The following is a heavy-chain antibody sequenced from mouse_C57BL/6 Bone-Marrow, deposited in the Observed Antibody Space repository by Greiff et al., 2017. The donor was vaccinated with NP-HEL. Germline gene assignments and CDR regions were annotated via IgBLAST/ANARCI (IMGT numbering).Heavy chain of an antibody. Sequence: EVQLQQSGAELVRPGASVKLSCTASGFNIKDDYMHWVKQRPEQGLEWIGWIDPENGDTEYASQFQGKATITADTSSNTAYLQLSSLTSEDTAVYYCTKGYYAMDYWGQGTSVTVSS. V-gene: IGHV14-4*01. CDR1: GFNIKDDY. CDR2: IDPENGDT. J-gene: IGHJ4*01. CDR3: TKGYYAMDY.